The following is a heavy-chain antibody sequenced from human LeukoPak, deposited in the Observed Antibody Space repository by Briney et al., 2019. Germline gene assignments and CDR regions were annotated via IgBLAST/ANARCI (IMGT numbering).Heavy chain of an antibody. Sequence: GGSLRLSCAASGFTFSGSAMRWVRQASGKGLEWVGRIRSKANSYATAYAASVKGRFTISRDDSKNTAYLQMNSLKTEDTAVYYCTRHYGLLWFGEPNFDYWGQGTLVTVSS. CDR2: IRSKANSYAT. CDR3: TRHYGLLWFGEPNFDY. D-gene: IGHD3-10*01. V-gene: IGHV3-73*01. J-gene: IGHJ4*02. CDR1: GFTFSGSA.